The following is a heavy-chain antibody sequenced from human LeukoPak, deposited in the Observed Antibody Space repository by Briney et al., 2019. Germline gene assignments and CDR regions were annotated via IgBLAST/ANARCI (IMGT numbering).Heavy chain of an antibody. CDR3: ARGSDVPLLRFFRLTHYYYYYGMDV. CDR1: GYTFTSYD. Sequence: ASVKVSCKASGYTFTSYDINWVRQATGQGLEWMGWMNPNSGNTGYAQKFQGRVTMTRNTSISTAYMELSSLRSEDTAVYYCARGSDVPLLRFFRLTHYYYYYGMDVWGQGTTVTVSS. V-gene: IGHV1-8*01. J-gene: IGHJ6*02. D-gene: IGHD3-3*01. CDR2: MNPNSGNT.